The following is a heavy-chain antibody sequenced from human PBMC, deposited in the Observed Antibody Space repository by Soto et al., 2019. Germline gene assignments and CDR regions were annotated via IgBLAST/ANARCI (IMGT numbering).Heavy chain of an antibody. V-gene: IGHV4-39*01. CDR1: GGSISSSSYY. D-gene: IGHD3-10*01. CDR2: IYYSGST. J-gene: IGHJ6*03. CDR3: ARHGSGSYYPETYYYYYYYMDV. Sequence: SETLSLTCTVSGGSISSSSYYWGWIRQPPGKGLEWIGSIYYSGSTYYNPSLKSRVTISVDTSKNQFSLKLSSVTAADTAVYYCARHGSGSYYPETYYYYYYYMDVWGKGTTVTVSS.